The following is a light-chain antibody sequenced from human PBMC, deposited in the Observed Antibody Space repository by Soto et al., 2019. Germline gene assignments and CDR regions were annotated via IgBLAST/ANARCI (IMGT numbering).Light chain of an antibody. V-gene: IGKV1-39*01. Sequence: DIQMTQSTSSLSASVGDGVTITCRASQSISSNLNWYQQKPGKVPNLLIYAASSLQSGVPSRFSGSGSGTDFALTITSLQAEDFATYYCQQLRMYPSTFGGGTKVDIK. CDR2: AAS. J-gene: IGKJ4*01. CDR3: QQLRMYPST. CDR1: QSISSN.